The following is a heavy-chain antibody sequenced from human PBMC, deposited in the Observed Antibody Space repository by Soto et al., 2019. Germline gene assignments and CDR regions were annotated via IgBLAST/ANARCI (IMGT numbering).Heavy chain of an antibody. CDR3: ARDAEGHSRLRFLEPYNWFDP. D-gene: IGHD3-3*01. J-gene: IGHJ5*02. Sequence: SVNVSCKASGGTFSSYAISWVRQAPGQGLEWMGGIIPIFGTANYAQKFQGRVTITADESTSTAYMELSSLRSEDTAVYYCARDAEGHSRLRFLEPYNWFDPWGQGTLVTVSS. CDR1: GGTFSSYA. V-gene: IGHV1-69*13. CDR2: IIPIFGTA.